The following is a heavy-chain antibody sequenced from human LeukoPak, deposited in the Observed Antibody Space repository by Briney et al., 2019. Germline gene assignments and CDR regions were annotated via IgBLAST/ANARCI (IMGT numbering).Heavy chain of an antibody. J-gene: IGHJ4*02. CDR1: GFTFGRSW. CDR2: INQDGSDK. V-gene: IGHV3-7*01. D-gene: IGHD3-22*01. CDR3: ARSWSSGYYFDF. Sequence: GGSLRLSCAASGFTFGRSWMSWVRQVPGRGLEWLANINQDGSDKTILDSVKGRFTISRDNAKDSLYLQMNSLRAGDTAVYYCARSWSSGYYFDFWGQGTLVTVSS.